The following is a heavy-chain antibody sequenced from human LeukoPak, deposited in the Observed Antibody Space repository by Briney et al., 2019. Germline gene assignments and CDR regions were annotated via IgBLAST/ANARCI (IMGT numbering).Heavy chain of an antibody. Sequence: SETLSLTCAVYGGSFSGYYWSWIRQPPGKGLEWIGEVNHSGSTNYNPSLKSRVTISVDTSKNQFSLKLSSVTAADTAVYYCARGSDNDPANGMDVWGQGTTVTVSS. CDR3: ARGSDNDPANGMDV. J-gene: IGHJ6*02. CDR2: VNHSGST. V-gene: IGHV4-34*01. CDR1: GGSFSGYY. D-gene: IGHD6-25*01.